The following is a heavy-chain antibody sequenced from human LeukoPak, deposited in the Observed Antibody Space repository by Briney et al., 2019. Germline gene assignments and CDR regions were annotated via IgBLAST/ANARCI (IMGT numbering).Heavy chain of an antibody. Sequence: GGTLRLSCAASGFTFSSYGMSWVRQAPGKGLEWVSAISGSGGSTYYADSVKGRFTISRDNSKNTLYLQMNSLRAEDTAVYYCAKNLWFGESVDYWGQGTLVTVSS. CDR1: GFTFSSYG. CDR3: AKNLWFGESVDY. D-gene: IGHD3-10*01. J-gene: IGHJ4*02. V-gene: IGHV3-23*01. CDR2: ISGSGGST.